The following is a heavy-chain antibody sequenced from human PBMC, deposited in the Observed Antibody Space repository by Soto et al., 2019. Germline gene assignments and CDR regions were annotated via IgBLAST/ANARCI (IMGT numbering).Heavy chain of an antibody. CDR3: ARPRPSVVSQAYFDV. J-gene: IGHJ4*02. V-gene: IGHV4-39*01. CDR1: GDSISSRSYY. D-gene: IGHD2-21*01. CDR2: IYYSGST. Sequence: SETLSLTCTVTGDSISSRSYYWGWIRQPPGKGLEWIGSIYYSGSTYNNPSLRSRVSMSIDTSKDQFSLKLKSVTAADTALYFCARPRPSVVSQAYFDVWGAGSLVTVSS.